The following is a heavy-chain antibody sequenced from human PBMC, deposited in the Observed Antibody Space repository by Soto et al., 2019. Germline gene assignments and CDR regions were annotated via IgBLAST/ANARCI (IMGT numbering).Heavy chain of an antibody. CDR2: ISPTGNVL. CDR3: ARARGSNYYSQYMDV. V-gene: IGHV3-48*01. D-gene: IGHD3-22*01. Sequence: PGGSLRLSCAASGFTFSSFGMNWVRQAPGKGLEWVSYISPTGNVLYYADSVKGRFTISRDNAENSLYLQVDSLRADDTAVYNCARARGSNYYSQYMDVWGKGTTVTVSS. CDR1: GFTFSSFG. J-gene: IGHJ6*04.